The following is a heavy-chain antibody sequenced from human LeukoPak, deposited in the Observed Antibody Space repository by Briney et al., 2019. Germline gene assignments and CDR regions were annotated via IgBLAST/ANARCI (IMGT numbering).Heavy chain of an antibody. CDR1: GFTVSRNY. J-gene: IGHJ4*02. CDR2: IYSDGDT. Sequence: GGSLRLSCAASGFTVSRNYMTCIRQAPGKGLEWVSVIYSDGDTYYVDSVKGRFTISRDNSKNTLYLQMNSLRAEDTAVYYCARGPWASFDCWGQGTLVTVSS. D-gene: IGHD3-16*01. V-gene: IGHV3-66*01. CDR3: ARGPWASFDC.